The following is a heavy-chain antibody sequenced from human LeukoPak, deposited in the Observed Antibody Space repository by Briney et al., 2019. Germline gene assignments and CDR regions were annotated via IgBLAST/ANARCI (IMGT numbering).Heavy chain of an antibody. CDR2: IYYSGST. CDR1: GGSISSSSYY. D-gene: IGHD2-15*01. V-gene: IGHV4-39*07. CDR3: ARETSYCSGGSCPPGWDAFDI. Sequence: SETLSLTCTVSGGSISSSSYYWGWIRQPPGKGLEWIGSIYYSGSTNYNPSLKSRVTISVDTSKNQFSLKLSSVTAADTAVYYCARETSYCSGGSCPPGWDAFDIWGQGTMVTVSS. J-gene: IGHJ3*02.